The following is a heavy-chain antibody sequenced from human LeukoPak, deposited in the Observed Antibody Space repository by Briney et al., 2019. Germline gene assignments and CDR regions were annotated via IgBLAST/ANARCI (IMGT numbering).Heavy chain of an antibody. V-gene: IGHV1-8*03. J-gene: IGHJ3*02. CDR3: ARTYCSSTSCGYAFDI. CDR2: MNPNSGNT. CDR1: GYTFTRYV. D-gene: IGHD2-2*01. Sequence: ASVKVSCKASGYTFTRYVINWVRQATGQGLEWMGWMNPNSGNTGYAQKFQGRVTITRNTSISTAYMELSSLRSEDTAVYYCARTYCSSTSCGYAFDIWGQGTMVTVSS.